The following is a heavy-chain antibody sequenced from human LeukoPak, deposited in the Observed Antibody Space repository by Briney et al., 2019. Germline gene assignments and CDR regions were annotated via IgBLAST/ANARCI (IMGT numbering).Heavy chain of an antibody. Sequence: GESLKISCQGSGYTFTNYWIGWVRQMPGKGLEWMGIICPGDSDTRNSPSFQGQVTISADKSINATYLQWSSLKASDTAMYYCARHYCSTTSCYADYWSQGTLVTVSS. V-gene: IGHV5-51*01. CDR3: ARHYCSTTSCYADY. CDR1: GYTFTNYW. J-gene: IGHJ4*02. CDR2: ICPGDSDT. D-gene: IGHD2-2*01.